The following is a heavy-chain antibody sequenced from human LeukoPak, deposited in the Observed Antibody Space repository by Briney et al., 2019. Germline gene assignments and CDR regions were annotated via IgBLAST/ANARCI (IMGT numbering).Heavy chain of an antibody. Sequence: GGSLRLSCAASGFTFSSYWMHWVRQAPGKGLVWVSRINTDGSSTSYADSVKGRFTISRDNAKNTLYLQMNSLRAEDTAVYYCAKEGFKIAASNCYFDYWGQGTLVTVSS. D-gene: IGHD6-6*01. J-gene: IGHJ4*02. V-gene: IGHV3-74*01. CDR1: GFTFSSYW. CDR2: INTDGSST. CDR3: AKEGFKIAASNCYFDY.